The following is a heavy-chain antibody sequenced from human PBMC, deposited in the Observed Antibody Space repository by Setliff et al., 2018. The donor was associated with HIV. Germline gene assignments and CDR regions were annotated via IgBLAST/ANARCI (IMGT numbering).Heavy chain of an antibody. V-gene: IGHV1-24*01. D-gene: IGHD6-25*01. CDR2: FDPEDGET. CDR1: GYTLTELS. J-gene: IGHJ4*02. Sequence: GASVKVSCKISGYTLTELSIHWVRQAPGKGLEWMANFDPEDGETFYAQKFQGRLTMTEDTSTDTAYMELSSLRSDDTAVYYCARDRLNVYSSGWGVGYWGQGTLVTVSS. CDR3: ARDRLNVYSSGWGVGY.